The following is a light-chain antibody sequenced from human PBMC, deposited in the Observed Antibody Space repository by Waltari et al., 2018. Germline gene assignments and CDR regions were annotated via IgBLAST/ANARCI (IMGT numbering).Light chain of an antibody. CDR3: QQYQNLPS. CDR2: DAS. J-gene: IGKJ3*01. Sequence: DIQMTQSPSPLSASVGERVTITCQASQDIENFVKWYQQKPGKAPKLLIYDASNLATGVPSRFSGSGSGTDFTFTIASLQPEDIATYFCQQYQNLPSFGPGTKVDLK. CDR1: QDIENF. V-gene: IGKV1-33*01.